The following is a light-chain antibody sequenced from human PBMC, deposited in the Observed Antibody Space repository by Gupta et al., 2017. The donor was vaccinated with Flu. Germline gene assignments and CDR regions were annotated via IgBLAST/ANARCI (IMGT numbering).Light chain of an antibody. Sequence: KIGSNDVRWHHQSPAQAPVLLMYVDRLRRSGIPDRFSGSTCGCTATLTTPRAEGDDGADYYCQTQKRAPDIGVFGGGTRLTV. CDR3: QTQKRAPDIGV. V-gene: IGLV3-21*01. CDR1: KIGSND. CDR2: VDR. J-gene: IGLJ2*01.